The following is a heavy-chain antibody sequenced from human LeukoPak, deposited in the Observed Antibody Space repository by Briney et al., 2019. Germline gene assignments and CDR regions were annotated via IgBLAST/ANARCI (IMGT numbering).Heavy chain of an antibody. CDR3: ARFGELLSIVYYYYMDV. CDR1: GFTISNYV. V-gene: IGHV3-7*01. CDR2: IKQDGSEK. D-gene: IGHD3-10*01. Sequence: GGSLRLSCAASGFTISNYVMSWVRQAPGKGLEWVANIKQDGSEKYYVDSVKGRFTISRDNAKNSLYLQMNSLRAEDTAVYYCARFGELLSIVYYYYMDVWGKGTTVTVSS. J-gene: IGHJ6*03.